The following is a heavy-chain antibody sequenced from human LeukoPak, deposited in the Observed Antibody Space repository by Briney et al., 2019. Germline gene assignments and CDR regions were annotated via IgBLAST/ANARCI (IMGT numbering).Heavy chain of an antibody. CDR1: GYTFTSYA. J-gene: IGHJ3*02. V-gene: IGHV1-3*01. CDR2: INAGNGNT. CDR3: ARDTDYVWGSYHSVGAFDI. Sequence: GASVKVSCKASGYTFTSYAMHWVRQAPGQRLEWMGWINAGNGNTKYSQKFQGRVTITRDTSASTAYMELSSLRSEDTAVYYCARDTDYVWGSYHSVGAFDIWGQGTMVTVSS. D-gene: IGHD3-16*02.